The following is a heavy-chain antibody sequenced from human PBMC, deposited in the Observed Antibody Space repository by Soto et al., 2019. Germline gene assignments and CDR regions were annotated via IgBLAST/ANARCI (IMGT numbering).Heavy chain of an antibody. J-gene: IGHJ6*02. D-gene: IGHD5-18*01. V-gene: IGHV1-69*01. Sequence: QVQLVQSGAEVKKPGSSVKVSCKASGGIFSGYTITWVRQAPGQGLEWMGGIIPLFGTSNYAQKFQDRVTITADESTSTAYMELRSLRSDDTAVYYCARDDNTAMDTYYYSGLDVWGQGTTVTVPS. CDR1: GGIFSGYT. CDR3: ARDDNTAMDTYYYSGLDV. CDR2: IIPLFGTS.